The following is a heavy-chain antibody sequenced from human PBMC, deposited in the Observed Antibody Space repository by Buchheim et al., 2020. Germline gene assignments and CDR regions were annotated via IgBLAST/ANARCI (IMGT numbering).Heavy chain of an antibody. D-gene: IGHD3-3*01. Sequence: QVQLVESGGGVVQPGRSLRLSCAASGFTFSSYAMHWVRQAPGKGLEWVAVISYDGSNKYYADSVKGRFTISRDNSKNTLYLQMNSLRAEDTAVYYCARAPVLRFLECSPYYYYGMDVWGQGTT. J-gene: IGHJ6*02. CDR2: ISYDGSNK. V-gene: IGHV3-30-3*01. CDR3: ARAPVLRFLECSPYYYYGMDV. CDR1: GFTFSSYA.